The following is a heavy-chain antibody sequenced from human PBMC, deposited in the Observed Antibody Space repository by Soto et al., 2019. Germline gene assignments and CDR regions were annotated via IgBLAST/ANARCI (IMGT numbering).Heavy chain of an antibody. CDR2: ISYDGSNK. CDR1: GFTFSSYG. CDR3: AKGFYGDYYFDY. Sequence: EGSLRLSCAASGFTFSSYGMHWVRQAPGKGLEWVAVISYDGSNKYYADSVKGRFTISRDNSKNTLYLQMNSLRAEDTAVYYCAKGFYGDYYFDYWGQGTLVTVSS. V-gene: IGHV3-30*18. D-gene: IGHD4-17*01. J-gene: IGHJ4*02.